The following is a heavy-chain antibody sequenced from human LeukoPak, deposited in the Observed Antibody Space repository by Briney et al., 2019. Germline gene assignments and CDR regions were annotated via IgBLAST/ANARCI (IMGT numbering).Heavy chain of an antibody. D-gene: IGHD3-10*01. Sequence: GGSLRLSCAASGFTFSSYAMSWVRQAPGKGLEWVAVISYDGSNKYYADSVKGRFTISRDNSKNTLYLQMNSLRAEDTAVYYCARSLMVRGVITPKYGMDVWGQGTTVTVSS. CDR2: ISYDGSNK. V-gene: IGHV3-30-3*01. CDR3: ARSLMVRGVITPKYGMDV. CDR1: GFTFSSYA. J-gene: IGHJ6*02.